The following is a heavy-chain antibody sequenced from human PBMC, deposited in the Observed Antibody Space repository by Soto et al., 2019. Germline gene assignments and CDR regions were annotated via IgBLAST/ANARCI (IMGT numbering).Heavy chain of an antibody. J-gene: IGHJ6*02. CDR1: GGSISSYY. V-gene: IGHV4-4*07. CDR2: IYTSGST. Sequence: NPSETLSLTCTVSGGSISSYYWSWIRQPAGKGLEWIGRIYTSGSTNYNPSLKSRVTMSVDTSKNQFSLKLSSVTAADTAVYYCARVLGGSSSRPDYYYGMDVWGQGTTVTVSS. CDR3: ARVLGGSSSRPDYYYGMDV. D-gene: IGHD6-6*01.